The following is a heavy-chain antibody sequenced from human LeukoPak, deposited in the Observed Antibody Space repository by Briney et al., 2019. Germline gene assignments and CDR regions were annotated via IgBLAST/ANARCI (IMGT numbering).Heavy chain of an antibody. CDR1: GGSFSGFY. D-gene: IGHD2-8*01. CDR3: ASLRVSRRVLDAFDI. J-gene: IGHJ3*02. V-gene: IGHV4-34*01. CDR2: INHSGST. Sequence: SETLSLTCAVYGGSFSGFYWSWIRQPLGKGLEWIGEINHSGSTNYNPSLKSRVTISVDTSKNQFSLKLSSVTAADTAVYYCASLRVSRRVLDAFDIWGQGTMVTVSS.